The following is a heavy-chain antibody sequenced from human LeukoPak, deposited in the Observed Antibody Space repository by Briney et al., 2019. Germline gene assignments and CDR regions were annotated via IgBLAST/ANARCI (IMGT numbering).Heavy chain of an antibody. CDR1: GYTFTSYG. J-gene: IGHJ3*02. D-gene: IGHD3-22*01. CDR2: ISAYNGNT. Sequence: VASVKVSCKASGYTFTSYGISWVRQAPGQGLEWMGWISAYNGNTNYAQKLQGRVTMTTDTSTSTAYMELRSLRSDDTAVYYCARDMQYGSYYYDSSGQGDAFDIWGQGTMVTVSS. CDR3: ARDMQYGSYYYDSSGQGDAFDI. V-gene: IGHV1-18*01.